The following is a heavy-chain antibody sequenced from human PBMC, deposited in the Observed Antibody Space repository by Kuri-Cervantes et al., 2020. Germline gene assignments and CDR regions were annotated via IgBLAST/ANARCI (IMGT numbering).Heavy chain of an antibody. Sequence: GGSLRLSCAASGFTFSSYWMHWVRQAPGKGLVWVSRIKSDGSGTTYADSVKGRFTISRDNAKNTLYLQMNSLRAEDTAMYYCATDGRPRSGRYYYYGMDVWGQGTTVTVSS. V-gene: IGHV3-74*01. J-gene: IGHJ6*02. CDR3: ATDGRPRSGRYYYYGMDV. D-gene: IGHD6-19*01. CDR2: IKSDGSGT. CDR1: GFTFSSYW.